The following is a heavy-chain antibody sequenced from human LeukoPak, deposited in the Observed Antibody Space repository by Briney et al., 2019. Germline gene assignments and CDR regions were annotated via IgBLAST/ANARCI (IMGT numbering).Heavy chain of an antibody. V-gene: IGHV4-59*01. CDR1: GGSISSEY. CDR3: ARGGVLVPADFDY. CDR2: IYSSGST. D-gene: IGHD2-2*01. Sequence: QVQLQESGPGLVKPSETLSLSCTVSGGSISSEYWTWIRQPPGKGLEWIGYIYSSGSTNYNPSLKSRVTMSVDTSKKQFSLKLSSVTAADTAMYYCARGGVLVPADFDYWGQGTLVTVSS. J-gene: IGHJ4*02.